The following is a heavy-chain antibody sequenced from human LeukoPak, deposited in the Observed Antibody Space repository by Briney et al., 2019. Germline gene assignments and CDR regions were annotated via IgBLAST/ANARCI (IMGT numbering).Heavy chain of an antibody. CDR3: ASAAGAFDN. J-gene: IGHJ3*02. CDR1: GLTFSAYG. V-gene: IGHV3-33*01. D-gene: IGHD6-13*01. CDR2: IWSDGTNK. Sequence: GTSLRLSCAASGLTFSAYGMHWVRQAPGKGLEWVAVIWSDGTNKYYAESVRGRFTISRDNSKNTLYLQMNTLIIEDTAVYYCASAAGAFDNWGQGTMITASS.